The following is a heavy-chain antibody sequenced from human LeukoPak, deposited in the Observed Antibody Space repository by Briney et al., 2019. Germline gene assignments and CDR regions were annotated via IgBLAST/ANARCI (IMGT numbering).Heavy chain of an antibody. Sequence: PGGSLRLSCAASGFTFSNYDMNWVRQAPGKGLEWVSFISFASDIIHYTDSVKGRFTISRDNAKDSLFLQMNSLRAEDTAIYYCARVPNSATHDNWFDPWGQGTLVIVSS. J-gene: IGHJ5*02. CDR1: GFTFSNYD. CDR3: ARVPNSATHDNWFDP. D-gene: IGHD1-26*01. CDR2: ISFASDII. V-gene: IGHV3-48*01.